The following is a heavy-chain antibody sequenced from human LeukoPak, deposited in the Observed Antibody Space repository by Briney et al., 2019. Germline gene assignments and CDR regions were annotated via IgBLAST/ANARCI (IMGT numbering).Heavy chain of an antibody. J-gene: IGHJ5*02. V-gene: IGHV4-34*01. CDR2: INHSGST. D-gene: IGHD3-3*01. Sequence: SETLSLTCTVSGGSISSYYWSWIRQPPGKGLEWIGEINHSGSTNYNPSLKSRVTISVDTSKNQFSLKLSSVTAADTAVYYCARGGVRFLEWLAAGYNWFDPWGQGTLVTVSS. CDR3: ARGGVRFLEWLAAGYNWFDP. CDR1: GGSISSYY.